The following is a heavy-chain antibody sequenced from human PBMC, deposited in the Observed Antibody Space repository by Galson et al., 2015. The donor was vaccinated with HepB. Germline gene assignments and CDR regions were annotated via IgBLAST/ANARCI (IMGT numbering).Heavy chain of an antibody. CDR2: ISSSGGTI. CDR1: GFTFSDYY. Sequence: SLRLSCAASGFTFSDYYMSWIRQAPGKGLEWVSYISSSGGTIYYADSVKGRFTISRDNAKNSLYLQMNSLRAEDTAVYYCARGITIFGVVTNDAFDIWGQGTMVTVSS. J-gene: IGHJ3*02. CDR3: ARGITIFGVVTNDAFDI. D-gene: IGHD3-3*01. V-gene: IGHV3-11*01.